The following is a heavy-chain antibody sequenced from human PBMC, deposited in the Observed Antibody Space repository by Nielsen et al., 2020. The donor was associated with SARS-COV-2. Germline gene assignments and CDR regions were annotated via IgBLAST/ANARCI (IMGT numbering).Heavy chain of an antibody. J-gene: IGHJ4*02. D-gene: IGHD2-15*01. CDR2: INNDGSST. CDR1: GFTFSSHW. CDR3: VGDTGGRWGEL. Sequence: GESLKTSCVASGFTFSSHWMHWVRQVPGKGPLWLSRINNDGSSTSYADSVKGRFTISRDNAKNTLWLEMNSLRVDDTAVYYCVGDTGGRWGELWGQGTLVTVSS. V-gene: IGHV3-74*01.